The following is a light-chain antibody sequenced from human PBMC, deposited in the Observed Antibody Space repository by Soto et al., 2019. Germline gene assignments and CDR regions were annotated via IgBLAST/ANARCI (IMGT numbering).Light chain of an antibody. CDR2: GAS. CDR1: QSVRSN. CDR3: QQYNNWPPGIT. J-gene: IGKJ5*01. Sequence: EIVMTQSPGTLSVSPGESATLSCRASQSVRSNLAWYQQKPGQAPRLLIYGASTRATGIPARFSGSGSGTEFTLTISSLQSEDFAVYYCQQYNNWPPGITFGQGTRLEIK. V-gene: IGKV3-15*01.